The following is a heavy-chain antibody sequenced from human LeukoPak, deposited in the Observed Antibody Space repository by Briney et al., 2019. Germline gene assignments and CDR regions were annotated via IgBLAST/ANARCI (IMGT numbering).Heavy chain of an antibody. V-gene: IGHV4-38-2*01. CDR1: GCSISSGYY. CDR2: IYHSGST. Sequence: SETLSPTCAVSGCSISSGYYWGWIRQPPGKGLEWIGSIYHSGSTYYNPSLKSRVTISVDTSKNQFSLKLSSVTAADTAVYYCARVTMVRGPFDYWGQGTLVTVSS. D-gene: IGHD3-10*01. CDR3: ARVTMVRGPFDY. J-gene: IGHJ4*02.